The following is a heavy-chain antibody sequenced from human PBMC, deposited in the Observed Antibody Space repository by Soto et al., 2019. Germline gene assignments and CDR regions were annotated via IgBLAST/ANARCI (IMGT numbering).Heavy chain of an antibody. J-gene: IGHJ4*02. CDR3: AGIGY. D-gene: IGHD1-26*01. V-gene: IGHV4-59*08. Sequence: QVQLQESGPGLVKPSETLSLTCTVSGGSISNYYWSWIRQPPGKGLEWIGYIYYSGATNYNPPLKSRVTISIDTSKSQFSLKLSSVTAADTAVYYCAGIGYWGQGTLVTVSS. CDR1: GGSISNYY. CDR2: IYYSGAT.